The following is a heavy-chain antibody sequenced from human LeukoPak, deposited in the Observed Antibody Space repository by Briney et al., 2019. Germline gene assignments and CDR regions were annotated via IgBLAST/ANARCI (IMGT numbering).Heavy chain of an antibody. Sequence: GGSLRLSCAASGFTFSNAWMSWVRQAPGKGLEWVGRIKRKTDGGTTDYAAPVKGRFTISRDDSKNTLYLQMNSLKTEDTAVYYCTTDVSSGYDDESDAFDIWGQGTMVTVSS. CDR3: TTDVSSGYDDESDAFDI. V-gene: IGHV3-15*01. CDR2: IKRKTDGGTT. D-gene: IGHD5-12*01. CDR1: GFTFSNAW. J-gene: IGHJ3*02.